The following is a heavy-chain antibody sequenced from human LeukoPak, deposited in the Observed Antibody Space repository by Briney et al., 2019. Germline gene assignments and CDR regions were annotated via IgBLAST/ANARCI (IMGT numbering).Heavy chain of an antibody. V-gene: IGHV3-53*01. CDR3: ARVTGVSFDY. Sequence: SGGSLRLSCAASGFTVSSNYMSWVRQAPGKGLEWVSVIYSGGSTYYADSVKGRFTISRDNSKNTLYLQMNGLRAEDTAVYYCARVTGVSFDYWGQGTLVTVSS. D-gene: IGHD1-14*01. J-gene: IGHJ4*02. CDR2: IYSGGST. CDR1: GFTVSSNY.